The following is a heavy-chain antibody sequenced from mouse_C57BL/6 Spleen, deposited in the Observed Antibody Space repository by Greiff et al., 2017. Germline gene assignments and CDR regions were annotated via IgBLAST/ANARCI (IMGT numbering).Heavy chain of an antibody. J-gene: IGHJ1*03. CDR1: GYTFTDYE. V-gene: IGHV1-15*01. CDR3: TRGEKLGNYGWYFDV. Sequence: VQLQQSGAELVRPGASVTLSCKASGYTFTDYEMHWVKQTPVHGLEWIGAIDPETGGTAYNQKFKGKAILTAYKSSSTAYMELHSLTSEDSAVYYCTRGEKLGNYGWYFDVWGTGTTVTVSS. D-gene: IGHD2-1*01. CDR2: IDPETGGT.